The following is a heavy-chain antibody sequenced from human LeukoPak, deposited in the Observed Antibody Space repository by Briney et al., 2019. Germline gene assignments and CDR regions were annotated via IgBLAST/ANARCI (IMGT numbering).Heavy chain of an antibody. V-gene: IGHV1-8*01. D-gene: IGHD2-2*01. CDR2: MNPNSGNT. CDR1: GYTFTNYD. Sequence: EASVKVSCKGSGYTFTNYDINWVRQATGQGLEWMGWMNPNSGNTGYAQKFQGRVTMTRNTSISTAYMELSSLRSEDTAVYYCARGLGDRSSTSCYRYYFDYWGQGTLVTVSS. CDR3: ARGLGDRSSTSCYRYYFDY. J-gene: IGHJ4*02.